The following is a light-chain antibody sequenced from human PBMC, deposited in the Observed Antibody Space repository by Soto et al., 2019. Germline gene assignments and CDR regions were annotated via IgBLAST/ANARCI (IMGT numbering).Light chain of an antibody. CDR1: DIGSKS. J-gene: IGLJ3*02. CDR3: QVWVRSSDPRGV. V-gene: IGLV3-21*02. CDR2: EDK. Sequence: SYELTQPPSVSVAAGQTATITYGGNDIGSKSVHWYQQKSGQAPVLVVYEDKDRPSGIPERFSGSNSAITATLTISRVEAGDEADYYCQVWVRSSDPRGVFGGGTKLTVL.